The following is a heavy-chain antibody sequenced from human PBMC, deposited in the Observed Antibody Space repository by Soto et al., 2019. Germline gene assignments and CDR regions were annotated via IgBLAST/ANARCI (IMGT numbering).Heavy chain of an antibody. CDR3: ARDYYYDSRGYPGAYYYGMDV. Sequence: SETLSLTCTVSGGSISSGGYYWSWIRQHPGKGLEWIGYIYYSGSTKYNPSLKSRVTISVDTSKSQVSLRLSSVTAADTAVYYCARDYYYDSRGYPGAYYYGMDVWGPGTTVTVSS. D-gene: IGHD3-22*01. CDR1: GGSISSGGYY. CDR2: IYYSGST. J-gene: IGHJ6*02. V-gene: IGHV4-61*08.